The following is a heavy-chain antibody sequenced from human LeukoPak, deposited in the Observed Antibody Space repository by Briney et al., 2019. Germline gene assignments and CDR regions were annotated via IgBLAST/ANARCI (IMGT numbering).Heavy chain of an antibody. V-gene: IGHV3-49*04. J-gene: IGHJ4*02. CDR2: IRKKGFGGTT. CDR1: GFTFGDYG. D-gene: IGHD3-22*01. CDR3: TRAYSDSTGSTLGY. Sequence: PGRSLRLSCTGSGFTFGDYGMSWVRQAPGKGLEWVSFIRKKGFGGTTEYAASVKGRFTISGDDSRSVAYLQMDSLKTEDTAVYYCTRAYSDSTGSTLGYWGQGTLVAVSS.